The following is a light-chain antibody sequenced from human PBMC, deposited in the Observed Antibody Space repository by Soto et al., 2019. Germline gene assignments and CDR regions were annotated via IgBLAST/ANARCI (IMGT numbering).Light chain of an antibody. J-gene: IGKJ4*01. Sequence: EIVLTQSPGTLSLSPGERATLSCRASQSVSSSYLVWYQQKPGQAPRLLIYGASSRATGNPDRFSGSGSGTDFTLTISRLEPEDFAVYFCQQYGSSPLTFGGGTKVEIK. CDR2: GAS. CDR1: QSVSSSY. CDR3: QQYGSSPLT. V-gene: IGKV3-20*01.